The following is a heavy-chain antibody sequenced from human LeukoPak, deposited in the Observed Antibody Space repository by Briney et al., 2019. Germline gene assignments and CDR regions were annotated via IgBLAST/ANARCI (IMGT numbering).Heavy chain of an antibody. D-gene: IGHD6-13*01. CDR3: AKVGQQLAFDY. Sequence: GGSLRLSCAASGFTVSSNYMSWVRQAPGKGLEWVSVIYSGGSTYYADSVKGRFTISRDNSKNTLYLQMNSLRAEDTAVYYCAKVGQQLAFDYWGQGTLVTVSS. J-gene: IGHJ4*02. V-gene: IGHV3-53*01. CDR1: GFTVSSNY. CDR2: IYSGGST.